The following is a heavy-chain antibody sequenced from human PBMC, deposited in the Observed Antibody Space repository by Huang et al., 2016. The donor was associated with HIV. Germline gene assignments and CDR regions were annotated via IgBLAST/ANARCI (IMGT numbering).Heavy chain of an antibody. V-gene: IGHV3-30-3*01. CDR1: GFPFNNHA. CDR3: ARAKDTWDAYDI. D-gene: IGHD5-18*01. J-gene: IGHJ3*02. Sequence: QVQLVESGGGVVQPGRSLRLSCAASGFPFNNHAMPWVRQAQGKGLDGVAAISNDGSNNYYADSVKCRFTISRDSSKSTLFLHMTSLRTEDTAVYYCARAKDTWDAYDIWGQGTMVIVSS. CDR2: ISNDGSNN.